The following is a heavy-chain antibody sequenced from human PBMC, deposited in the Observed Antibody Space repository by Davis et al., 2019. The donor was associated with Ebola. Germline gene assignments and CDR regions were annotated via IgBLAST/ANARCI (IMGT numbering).Heavy chain of an antibody. J-gene: IGHJ5*02. CDR1: GFSLSTTGLG. D-gene: IGHD4-17*01. CDR2: IYWDDDK. CDR3: AHKAYGSLANWFGP. Sequence: SGPTLVKPTQPLTLTCSFSGFSLSTTGLGVGWIRQPPGKALEWLALIYWDDDKRYSPSLRSRLTISKDTSKHQVVLTMTNMDPLDTATYYCAHKAYGSLANWFGPWGQGTLVTVSS. V-gene: IGHV2-5*02.